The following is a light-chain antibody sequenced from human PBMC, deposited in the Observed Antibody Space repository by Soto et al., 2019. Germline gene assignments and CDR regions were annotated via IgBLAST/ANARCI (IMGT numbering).Light chain of an antibody. CDR3: QQYNNYPWT. V-gene: IGKV1-5*01. J-gene: IGKJ1*01. CDR2: DAS. CDR1: QNINIF. Sequence: DIQVTQSPSSLSASVGDRVTITCRTSQNINIFLNWYQQKPGKAPNLLIYDASSLESGVPARFSGGGSGTEFTLTISSLQPDDFSTFYCQQYNNYPWTFGQGTKVDIK.